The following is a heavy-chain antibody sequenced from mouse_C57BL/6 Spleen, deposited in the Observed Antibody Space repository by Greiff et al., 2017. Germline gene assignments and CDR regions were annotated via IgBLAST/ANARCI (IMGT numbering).Heavy chain of an antibody. CDR3: ARGRGLRDYYAMDY. CDR1: GYTFTSYW. D-gene: IGHD2-2*01. CDR2: IHPNSGST. J-gene: IGHJ4*01. V-gene: IGHV1-64*01. Sequence: QVQLKQPGAELVKPGASVKLSCKASGYTFTSYWMHWVKQRPGQGLEWIGMIHPNSGSTNYNEKFKSKATLTVDKSSSTAYMQLSSLTSEDSAVYYCARGRGLRDYYAMDYWGQGTSVTVSS.